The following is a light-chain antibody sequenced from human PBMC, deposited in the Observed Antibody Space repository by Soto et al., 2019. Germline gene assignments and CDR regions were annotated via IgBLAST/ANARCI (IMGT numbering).Light chain of an antibody. V-gene: IGLV2-14*01. Sequence: QSALTQPASVSGSPGQSITISCTGTSSDVGGYNYVSWYQQHPGKAPKLMIYEVSNRPSGVSNRFSGSKSGNTASLTISGLQAEDEAAYSCSSYTSSSTRVFGGGTQLTVL. CDR2: EVS. CDR1: SSDVGGYNY. CDR3: SSYTSSSTRV. J-gene: IGLJ3*02.